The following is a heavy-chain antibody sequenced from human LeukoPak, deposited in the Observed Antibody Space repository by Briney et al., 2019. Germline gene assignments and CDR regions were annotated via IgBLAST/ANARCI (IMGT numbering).Heavy chain of an antibody. CDR2: IIPIFGTA. CDR1: GGTFSSYA. D-gene: IGHD3-3*01. J-gene: IGHJ6*03. Sequence: ASVKVSCKASGGTFSSYAISWVRQAPGQGLEWMGGIIPIFGTANYAQKFQGRVTITADESTSTAYMELSSLRSEDTAVYYCARAISIFGVVTQGHPHPYYMDVWGKGTTVTVSS. V-gene: IGHV1-69*13. CDR3: ARAISIFGVVTQGHPHPYYMDV.